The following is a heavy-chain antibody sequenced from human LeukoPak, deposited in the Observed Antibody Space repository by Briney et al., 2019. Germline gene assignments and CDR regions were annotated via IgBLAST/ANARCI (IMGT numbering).Heavy chain of an antibody. CDR1: GFTFSSYA. CDR2: ISYDGSNK. V-gene: IGHV3-30-3*01. CDR3: AREGYGMDV. Sequence: GRSLRLSCAASGFTFSSYAMHWVRQAPGKGLEWVAVISYDGSNKYYADSVKGRFTISRDNAKNSLYLQMNSLRAEDTAVYYCAREGYGMDVWGQGTTVTVSS. J-gene: IGHJ6*02.